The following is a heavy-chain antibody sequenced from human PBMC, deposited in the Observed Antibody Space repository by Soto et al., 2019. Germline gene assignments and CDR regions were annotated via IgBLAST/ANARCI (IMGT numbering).Heavy chain of an antibody. D-gene: IGHD6-19*01. CDR3: ARERQWGPLIY. Sequence: QVQLVQSGVDVKMPGASVKLSCKTYGYTFTNYGVTWVRQVSGQGLEWIGWVSGYNRNTNYAQKFEDRVIMTTDTSTNTAHMELRRLRSDDTGISCARERQWGPLIYWGRGTLLTVSP. CDR2: VSGYNRNT. V-gene: IGHV1-18*01. J-gene: IGHJ4*02. CDR1: GYTFTNYG.